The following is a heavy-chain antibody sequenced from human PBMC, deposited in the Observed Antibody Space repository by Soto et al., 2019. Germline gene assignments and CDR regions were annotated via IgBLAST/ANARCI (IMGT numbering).Heavy chain of an antibody. CDR3: ARVMGKNWFDV. J-gene: IGHJ5*02. V-gene: IGHV4-59*13. Sequence: QVHLQESGPGLVKPSETLSLTCGVSGGSISGYYWSWIRQTPGTGLEWIGYIYYNGRTNFNPSLKSRATISLDTSKNQFSLQLTSVTAADTAVYYCARVMGKNWFDVWGQGTLVTVSS. D-gene: IGHD7-27*01. CDR2: IYYNGRT. CDR1: GGSISGYY.